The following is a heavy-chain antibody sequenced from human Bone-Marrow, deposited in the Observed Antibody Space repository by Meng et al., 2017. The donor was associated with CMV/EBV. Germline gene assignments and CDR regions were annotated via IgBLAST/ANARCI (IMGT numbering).Heavy chain of an antibody. Sequence: GGSLRLSCAASGFTFSSYAMHWVRQAPGKGLEWVAVISYDGSNKYYADSVKGRFTISRDNSKNTLYLQMNSLRAEDTAVYYCASDIRDCSSTSCPDAFDIWGQGTMVTVSS. CDR2: ISYDGSNK. V-gene: IGHV3-30*04. CDR3: ASDIRDCSSTSCPDAFDI. D-gene: IGHD2-2*01. J-gene: IGHJ3*02. CDR1: GFTFSSYA.